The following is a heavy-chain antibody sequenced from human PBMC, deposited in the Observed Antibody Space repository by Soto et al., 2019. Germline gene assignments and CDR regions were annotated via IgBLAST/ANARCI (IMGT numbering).Heavy chain of an antibody. Sequence: QVQLVQSGAEVKKPGSSVKVSCKASGGTFSSYAISWVRQAPGQGLEWMGGIIPIFGTANYAQKFQRRVTITADESTSTGYMELSSLRSEDTAVYYCALRYGSGSNYYYYGMAVWGQGTTVTVSS. CDR1: GGTFSSYA. D-gene: IGHD3-10*01. V-gene: IGHV1-69*12. CDR3: ALRYGSGSNYYYYGMAV. CDR2: IIPIFGTA. J-gene: IGHJ6*02.